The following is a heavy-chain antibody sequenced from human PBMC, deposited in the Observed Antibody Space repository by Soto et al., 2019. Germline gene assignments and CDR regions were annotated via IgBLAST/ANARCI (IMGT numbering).Heavy chain of an antibody. V-gene: IGHV3-23*01. CDR2: ISGSGGST. CDR1: GFTFSSYA. J-gene: IGHJ6*02. CDR3: AKAGTPVYSSGWFRFGYYYYGMDV. Sequence: PGGSLRLSCAASGFTFSSYAMSWVRQAPGKGLEWVSAISGSGGSTYYADSVKGRFTISRDNSKNTLYLQMNSLRAEDTAVYYCAKAGTPVYSSGWFRFGYYYYGMDVWGQGTTVTVSS. D-gene: IGHD6-19*01.